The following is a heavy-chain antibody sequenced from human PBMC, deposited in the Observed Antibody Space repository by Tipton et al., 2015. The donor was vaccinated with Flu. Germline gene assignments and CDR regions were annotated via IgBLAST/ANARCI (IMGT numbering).Heavy chain of an antibody. Sequence: TLSLTCTVSGGSISSGSYYRSWIRQPAGKGLEWIGRIYTSGSTNYNPSLKSRVTISVDTSKNQFSLKLSSVTAADPAVYCCARTHDYGDPGGQHWGQGTLVTVSS. CDR2: IYTSGST. J-gene: IGHJ1*01. CDR1: GGSISSGSYY. V-gene: IGHV4-61*02. D-gene: IGHD4-17*01. CDR3: ARTHDYGDPGGQH.